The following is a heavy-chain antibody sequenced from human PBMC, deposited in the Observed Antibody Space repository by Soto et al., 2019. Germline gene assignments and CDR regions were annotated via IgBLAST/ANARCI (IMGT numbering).Heavy chain of an antibody. CDR2: IYYSGST. J-gene: IGHJ5*02. CDR1: GGSISSYY. D-gene: IGHD2-21*01. Sequence: PSETLSLACTVSGGSISSYYWSWIRQPPGKGLEWIGYIYYSGSTNYNPSLKSRVTISVDTSKNQFSLKLSSVTAADTAVYYCAREVITFPANWFDPWGQGTLVTVSS. V-gene: IGHV4-59*01. CDR3: AREVITFPANWFDP.